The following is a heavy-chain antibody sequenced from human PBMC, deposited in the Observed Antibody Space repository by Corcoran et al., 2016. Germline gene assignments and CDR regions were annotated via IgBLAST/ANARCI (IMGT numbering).Heavy chain of an antibody. CDR2: IVVGSGNT. Sequence: QMQLVQSGPEVKKPGTSVKVSCKASGFTFTSSAVQWVRQARGQRLEWIGWIVVGSGNTNYAQKFQERVTITMDMSTSTADMELSSLRSEDTAVYYCAAGYCSSTSCYTIYYYYGMDVWGQGTTVTVSS. CDR1: GFTFTSSA. CDR3: AAGYCSSTSCYTIYYYYGMDV. V-gene: IGHV1-58*01. D-gene: IGHD2-2*02. J-gene: IGHJ6*02.